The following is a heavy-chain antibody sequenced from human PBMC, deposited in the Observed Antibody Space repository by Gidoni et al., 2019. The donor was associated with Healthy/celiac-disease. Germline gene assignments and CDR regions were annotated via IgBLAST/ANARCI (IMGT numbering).Heavy chain of an antibody. J-gene: IGHJ5*02. CDR2: ISSSSSYI. Sequence: EGQLVESGGGRVKPGGSRRRSCAASRFTFSSYSMNWVRQAPGKGLEWVSSISSSSSYIYYADSVKGRFTISRDNAKNSLYLQMHSLRAEDTAVYYCARVEGGHNWFDPWGQGTLVTVSS. V-gene: IGHV3-21*01. CDR1: RFTFSSYS. CDR3: ARVEGGHNWFDP. D-gene: IGHD3-16*01.